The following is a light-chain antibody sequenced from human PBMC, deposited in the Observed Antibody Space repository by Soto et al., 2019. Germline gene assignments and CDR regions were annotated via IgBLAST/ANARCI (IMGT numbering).Light chain of an antibody. CDR1: SSNIGAGYD. V-gene: IGLV1-40*01. J-gene: IGLJ3*02. CDR3: QSYDSLSGWV. CDR2: GNT. Sequence: QSVLTQPPSVSGAPGQRVTISCTGSSSNIGAGYDVHWYQQLPGTAPKLLIYGNTNRPSGVPDRFSGSKSGTSASLAITGLQAEDEAAYYCQSYDSLSGWVFGGGTKLTVL.